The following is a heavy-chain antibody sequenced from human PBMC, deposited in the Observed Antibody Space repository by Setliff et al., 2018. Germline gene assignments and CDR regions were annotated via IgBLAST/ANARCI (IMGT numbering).Heavy chain of an antibody. D-gene: IGHD2-15*01. CDR3: ARSPALLGIVYLDP. Sequence: SVKVSCKASGDSFSNYAISWVRQAPGQGLEWMGGLIPMFGTPGYAQKFQDRVTITTDESTSTAYIELNSLTSEDTAVYYCARSPALLGIVYLDPWGQGTLVTVSS. CDR1: GDSFSNYA. V-gene: IGHV1-69*05. CDR2: LIPMFGTP. J-gene: IGHJ5*02.